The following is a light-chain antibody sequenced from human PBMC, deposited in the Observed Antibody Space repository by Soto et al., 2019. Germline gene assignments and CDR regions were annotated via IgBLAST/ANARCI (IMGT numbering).Light chain of an antibody. Sequence: DIVLAQSPATLSLSPGERATISCRASQSVSIYLAWYQQKPGQAPRLLMYDASNSATGIPARLSGSGSGKDFTLIISRLETEDFAVYYCQQSSYWPPKITVGKGTRLEIK. J-gene: IGKJ5*01. V-gene: IGKV3-11*01. CDR2: DAS. CDR1: QSVSIY. CDR3: QQSSYWPPKIT.